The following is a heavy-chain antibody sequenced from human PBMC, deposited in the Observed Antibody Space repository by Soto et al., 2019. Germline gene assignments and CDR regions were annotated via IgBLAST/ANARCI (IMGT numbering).Heavy chain of an antibody. CDR3: ARQRSPEGWFDP. Sequence: PGGSLRLSGADSTMAFNTDGVTWVRQAPGKGXEWVXTVTVSXGXXXXXXSVKGRFTISRDRSNYTVSLLLNSLRVEDKAIYYCARQRSPEGWFDPWGQGNLVTVPQ. CDR2: VTVSXGXX. J-gene: IGHJ5*02. V-gene: IGHV3-23*01. CDR1: TMAFNTDG. D-gene: IGHD3-10*01.